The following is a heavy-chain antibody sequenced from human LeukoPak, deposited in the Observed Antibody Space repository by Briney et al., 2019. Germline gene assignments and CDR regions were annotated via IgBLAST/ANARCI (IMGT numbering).Heavy chain of an antibody. CDR1: GFTFTSYA. CDR2: ISGSGDST. CDR3: PKDKRYCSSTRCYILLDY. V-gene: IGHV3-23*01. J-gene: IGHJ4*02. Sequence: GGSLRLSCAASGFTFTSYAMSWIRQAPGKGLEWVSVISGSGDSTNYADSVKGRFTISRDNSKSTLYLQMNSLRAEDTAVYYCPKDKRYCSSTRCYILLDYWGQGTLVTVSS. D-gene: IGHD2-2*02.